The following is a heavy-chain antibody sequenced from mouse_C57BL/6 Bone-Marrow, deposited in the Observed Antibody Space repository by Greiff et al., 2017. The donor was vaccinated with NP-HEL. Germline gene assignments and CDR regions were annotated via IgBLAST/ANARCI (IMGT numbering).Heavy chain of an antibody. CDR1: GYTFTDYY. Sequence: VQLQQSGPELVKPGASVKISCKASGYTFTDYYMNWVKQSHGKSLEWIGDINPNNGGTSYNQKFKGKATLTVDKSSSTAYMELRSLTSEDSAVYYCARGDYDENFDYWGQGTTITVSS. J-gene: IGHJ2*01. V-gene: IGHV1-26*01. CDR2: INPNNGGT. CDR3: ARGDYDENFDY. D-gene: IGHD2-4*01.